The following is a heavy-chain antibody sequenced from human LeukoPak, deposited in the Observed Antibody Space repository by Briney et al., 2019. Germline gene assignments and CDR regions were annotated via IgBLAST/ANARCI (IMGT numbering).Heavy chain of an antibody. CDR2: ISSSGSTI. J-gene: IGHJ4*02. Sequence: PGGSLRLSCAASGFTFSSYEMNWVRQAPGKGLEWVSYISSSGSTIYYADSVKGRFTISRDNAKNSLYLQMNSLRAEDTAVYYCAGGRYCSGGTCYYPFDYWGQGTLVTVSS. CDR1: GFTFSSYE. V-gene: IGHV3-48*03. D-gene: IGHD2-15*01. CDR3: AGGRYCSGGTCYYPFDY.